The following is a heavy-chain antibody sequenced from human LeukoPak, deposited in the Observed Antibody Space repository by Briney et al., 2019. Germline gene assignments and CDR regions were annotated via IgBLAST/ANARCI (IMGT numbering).Heavy chain of an antibody. CDR2: LYSGGTT. CDR1: GFTVSSTY. J-gene: IGHJ6*03. V-gene: IGHV3-66*01. CDR3: ARDRGVRGATSYYYMDV. Sequence: PGGSLRLSCAASGFTVSSTYMSWVRQAPGRGLEWVSVLYSGGTTYYAEPVKGRFSISRDNSKNTLYLQMNSLRAEDTAVYYCARDRGVRGATSYYYMDVWGKGTTVTVSS. D-gene: IGHD3-10*01.